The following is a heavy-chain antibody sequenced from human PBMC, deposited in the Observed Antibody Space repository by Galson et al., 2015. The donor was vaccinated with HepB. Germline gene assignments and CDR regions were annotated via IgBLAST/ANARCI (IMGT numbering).Heavy chain of an antibody. V-gene: IGHV1-69*13. CDR1: GGTFSSYA. Sequence: SVKVSCKASGGTFSSYAISWVRQAPGQGLEWMGGIIPIFGTANYAQKFQGRVTITADESTSTAYMELSSLRSEDTAVYYCARAALQPRQDIVVVPAAPNWFDPWGQGTLVTVSS. D-gene: IGHD2-2*01. J-gene: IGHJ5*02. CDR2: IIPIFGTA. CDR3: ARAALQPRQDIVVVPAAPNWFDP.